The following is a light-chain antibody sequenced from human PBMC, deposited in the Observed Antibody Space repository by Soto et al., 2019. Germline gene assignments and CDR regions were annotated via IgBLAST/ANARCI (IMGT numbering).Light chain of an antibody. CDR1: QSVSSSY. CDR2: GAS. Sequence: ELVFTQSPGTLSLSPGEGATLSCRASQSVSSSYLAWYQQQPGQARRLLIYGASSRATGILDRFSGSGSGTDFTLPISRLEPEDFAVYYGQQYGSSPPVTFGPGTKVDNK. CDR3: QQYGSSPPVT. J-gene: IGKJ3*01. V-gene: IGKV3-20*01.